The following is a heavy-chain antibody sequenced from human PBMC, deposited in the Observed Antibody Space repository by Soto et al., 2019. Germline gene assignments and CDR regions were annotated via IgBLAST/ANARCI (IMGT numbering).Heavy chain of an antibody. CDR3: TKDQVEGYYDTGGPQGY. Sequence: GGSLRLSCAASGFRFSSYAMSWVRQAPGKGLDWVSTISGSGGGTYYADSVKGRFTISRDNLKNTLYLQMNSLRAEDTAVYYCTKDQVEGYYDTGGPQGYWGQGTLVTVYS. CDR2: ISGSGGGT. V-gene: IGHV3-23*01. J-gene: IGHJ4*02. D-gene: IGHD3-22*01. CDR1: GFRFSSYA.